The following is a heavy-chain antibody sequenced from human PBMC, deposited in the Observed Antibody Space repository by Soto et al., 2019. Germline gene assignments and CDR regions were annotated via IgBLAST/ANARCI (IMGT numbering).Heavy chain of an antibody. CDR3: ARWSDDSSGYSPNWYFDL. CDR2: ISAYNGNT. J-gene: IGHJ2*01. Sequence: QVQLVQSGAEVKKPGASVKVSCKASGYTFTSYGISWVRQAPGQGLESMGWISAYNGNTNYAQKLQGRVTMTTEPAMSTAYRGLRSVRSDDTAVYCWARWSDDSSGYSPNWYFDLWGRGTLVTVSS. V-gene: IGHV1-18*01. D-gene: IGHD3-22*01. CDR1: GYTFTSYG.